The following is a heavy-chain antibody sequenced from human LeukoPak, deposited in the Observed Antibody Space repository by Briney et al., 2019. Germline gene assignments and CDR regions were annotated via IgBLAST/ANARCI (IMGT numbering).Heavy chain of an antibody. V-gene: IGHV1-18*01. CDR2: ISAYNGNT. CDR3: ARRDSGYDPNAFDI. J-gene: IGHJ3*02. D-gene: IGHD5-12*01. Sequence: ASVKVSCKASGYTFTIYGISWVRQAPGQGLEWMGWISAYNGNTNYAQKLQGRVTITRNTSISTAYMELSSLRSKDTAVYYCARRDSGYDPNAFDIWGQGTMVTVSS. CDR1: GYTFTIYG.